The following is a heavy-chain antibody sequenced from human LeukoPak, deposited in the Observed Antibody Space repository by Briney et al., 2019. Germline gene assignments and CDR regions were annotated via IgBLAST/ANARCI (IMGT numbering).Heavy chain of an antibody. J-gene: IGHJ5*02. Sequence: SETLSLTCAAYGGSFSGYYWSWIRQPPGKGLEWIGEINHSGSTNYNPSLKSRVTISVDTSKNQFSLKLSSVTAADTAVYYCAGARLLTTVPAAKAGDWFDPWGQGTLVTVSS. CDR3: AGARLLTTVPAAKAGDWFDP. CDR1: GGSFSGYY. CDR2: INHSGST. V-gene: IGHV4-34*01. D-gene: IGHD2-2*01.